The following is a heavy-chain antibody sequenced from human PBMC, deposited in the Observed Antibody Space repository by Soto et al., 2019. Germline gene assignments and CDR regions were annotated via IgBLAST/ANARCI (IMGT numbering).Heavy chain of an antibody. J-gene: IGHJ6*02. CDR3: ARRDVDYYYYGMDV. CDR2: IYYSGST. V-gene: IGHV4-39*01. CDR1: GGSISSSSYY. Sequence: QLQLQESGPGLVKPSETLSLTCTVSGGSISSSSYYWGWIRQPPGKGLEWIGSIYYSGSTYYNPSLKSRVTISVDTSKNQFSLKLSSVTAADTAVYYCARRDVDYYYYGMDVWGQGTTVTVSS.